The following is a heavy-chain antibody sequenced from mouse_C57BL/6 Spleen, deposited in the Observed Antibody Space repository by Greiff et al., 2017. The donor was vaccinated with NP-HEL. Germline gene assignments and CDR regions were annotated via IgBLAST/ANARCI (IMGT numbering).Heavy chain of an antibody. D-gene: IGHD1-1*01. V-gene: IGHV5-17*01. CDR1: GFTFSDYG. CDR2: ISSGSSTI. CDR3: ARNGGSSYPFAY. J-gene: IGHJ3*01. Sequence: EVQVVESGGGLVKPGGSLKLSCAASGFTFSDYGMHWVRQAPEKGLEWVAYISSGSSTIYYADTVKGRFTISRDNAKNTLFLQMTSLRSDDTAMYYCARNGGSSYPFAYWGQGTLVTVSA.